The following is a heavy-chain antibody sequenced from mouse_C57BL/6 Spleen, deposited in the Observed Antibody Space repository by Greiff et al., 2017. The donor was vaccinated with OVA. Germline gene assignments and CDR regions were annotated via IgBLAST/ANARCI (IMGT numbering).Heavy chain of an antibody. J-gene: IGHJ2*01. Sequence: VQLQQSGAELVKPGASVKLSCKASGYTFTSYWMHWVKQRPGQGLEWIGMIHPNSGSTNYNEKFKSKATLTVDKSSSTAYMQLSSLTSEDSAVYYCARSNWDLYYFDYWGQGTTLTVSS. V-gene: IGHV1-64*01. CDR1: GYTFTSYW. CDR3: ARSNWDLYYFDY. D-gene: IGHD4-1*01. CDR2: IHPNSGST.